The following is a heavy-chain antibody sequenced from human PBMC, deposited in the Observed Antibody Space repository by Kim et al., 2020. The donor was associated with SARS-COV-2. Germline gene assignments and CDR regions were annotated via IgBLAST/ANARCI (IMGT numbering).Heavy chain of an antibody. D-gene: IGHD4-17*01. Sequence: ASVKVSCKASGYTFTSYGISWVRQAPGQGLEWMGWISAYNGNTNYAQKLQGRVTMTTDTSTSTAYMELRSLRSDDTAVYYCARVTATVNPHMGIAAFDIWGQGTMVTVSS. CDR3: ARVTATVNPHMGIAAFDI. CDR2: ISAYNGNT. J-gene: IGHJ3*02. V-gene: IGHV1-18*01. CDR1: GYTFTSYG.